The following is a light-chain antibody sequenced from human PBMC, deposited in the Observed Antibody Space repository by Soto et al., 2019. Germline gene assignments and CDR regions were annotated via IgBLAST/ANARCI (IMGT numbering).Light chain of an antibody. CDR2: AAS. Sequence: IQMTQSPSSLSASVEDRVIITCRASQSISNHLNWYQQKPGKAPMLLIYAASNLQSGVPSRFSGSGSGTDFTLTINSLQPEDFATYYCQQSYSTPITFGQGTRLEIK. CDR1: QSISNH. V-gene: IGKV1-39*01. CDR3: QQSYSTPIT. J-gene: IGKJ5*01.